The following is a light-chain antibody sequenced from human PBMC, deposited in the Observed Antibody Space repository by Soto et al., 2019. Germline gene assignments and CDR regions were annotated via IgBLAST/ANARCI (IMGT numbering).Light chain of an antibody. J-gene: IGLJ1*01. CDR2: EVN. CDR1: SSDVGGYNY. Sequence: QSVLTQPPSASGSPGQSVTISCTGTSSDVGGYNYVSWYQQHPGKVPKLIIYEVNNRPSGVPDRFSGSKSGNTASLTVSGLQAEDEADYYCTSYAGGNNVFGTGTKVTVL. CDR3: TSYAGGNNV. V-gene: IGLV2-8*01.